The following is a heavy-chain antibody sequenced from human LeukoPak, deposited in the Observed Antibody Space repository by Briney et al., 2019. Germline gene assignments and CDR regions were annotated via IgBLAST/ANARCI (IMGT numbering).Heavy chain of an antibody. CDR1: GFTFRSYA. Sequence: GGSLRLSCAASGFTFRSYAMSWVRQAPGKGLEWDSAISGSGGSAYYADSVKGRFTISRDNSKNTLYLQMNSLRAEGTAVYYCVKDRGWELLPFDYWGQGTLVTVSS. CDR2: ISGSGGSA. CDR3: VKDRGWELLPFDY. D-gene: IGHD1-26*01. V-gene: IGHV3-23*01. J-gene: IGHJ4*02.